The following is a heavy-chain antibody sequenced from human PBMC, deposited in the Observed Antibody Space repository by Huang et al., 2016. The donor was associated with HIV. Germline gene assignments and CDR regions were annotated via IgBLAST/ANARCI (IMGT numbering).Heavy chain of an antibody. CDR1: GYTFSTYS. D-gene: IGHD3-22*01. V-gene: IGHV3-48*01. CDR2: ISKTSGAT. Sequence: EVQLVESGGGLAQPGGSLRLSCVASGYTFSTYSMNWVRQAPGKGLEWVSYISKTSGATSYAESVKGRFTVSRDNCKNALYLQMNRLRVEDTAMYYCVRDSSSGLQLRYWGQGALVIVS. CDR3: VRDSSSGLQLRY. J-gene: IGHJ4*02.